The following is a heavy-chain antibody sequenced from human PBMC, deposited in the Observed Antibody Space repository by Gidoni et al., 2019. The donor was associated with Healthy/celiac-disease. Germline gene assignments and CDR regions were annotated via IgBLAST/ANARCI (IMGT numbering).Heavy chain of an antibody. J-gene: IGHJ4*02. CDR2: ISWNSGSI. D-gene: IGHD4-17*01. V-gene: IGHV3-9*01. Sequence: EVQLVESGGGLVQPGRSLRLSCAASGFTFDDYAMNWVRQAPGKGLEWVSGISWNSGSIGYADSVKGRFTISRDNAKNSLYLQMNSLRAEDTALYYCAKDGGYWGTTVTTFDYWGQGTLVTVSS. CDR1: GFTFDDYA. CDR3: AKDGGYWGTTVTTFDY.